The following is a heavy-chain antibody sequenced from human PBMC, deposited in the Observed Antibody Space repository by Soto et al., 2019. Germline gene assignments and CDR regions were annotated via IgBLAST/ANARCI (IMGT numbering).Heavy chain of an antibody. Sequence: QVQVVQSGDELKETGASVRVSCKTSGYSFTAYGISWVRQAPGQGLEWMGWISCYNGKTKYAQKVQGRVTMTTDTSTSTAYMEVRRLRSDDTAIYYCARDAPPPELRFLEWHNYDYNGMDVWGQGTTVTVSS. J-gene: IGHJ6*02. V-gene: IGHV1-18*01. CDR2: ISCYNGKT. CDR3: ARDAPPPELRFLEWHNYDYNGMDV. CDR1: GYSFTAYG. D-gene: IGHD3-3*01.